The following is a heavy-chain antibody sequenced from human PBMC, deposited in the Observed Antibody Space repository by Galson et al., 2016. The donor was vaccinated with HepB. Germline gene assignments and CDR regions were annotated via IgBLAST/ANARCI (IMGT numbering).Heavy chain of an antibody. J-gene: IGHJ4*02. CDR2: TYYRSEWFY. Sequence: CAISGDSVSSNTAAWNWIRQSPSRGLEWLGRTYYRSEWFYDYAVSMESRIILNPDTSKNQISLLLNSVTPDDTAVYYCVRALGTGTTRHFDYWGQGTLVTVSS. D-gene: IGHD1-1*01. CDR1: GDSVSSNTAA. V-gene: IGHV6-1*01. CDR3: VRALGTGTTRHFDY.